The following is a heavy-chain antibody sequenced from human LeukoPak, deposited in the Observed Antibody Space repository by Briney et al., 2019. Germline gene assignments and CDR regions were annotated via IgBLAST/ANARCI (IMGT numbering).Heavy chain of an antibody. CDR2: ISSSGGST. V-gene: IGHV3-23*01. CDR1: RFTFSIYG. J-gene: IGHJ4*02. Sequence: GGSLRLSCAASRFTFSIYGMSWVRQAPGKGLEWVSGISSSGGSTFYTDSVKGRFTISRDNSKNTLYLQMNSLRAEDTAVYYCAKVYSSVWTHVGHFDYWGQGTLVTVSS. D-gene: IGHD6-19*01. CDR3: AKVYSSVWTHVGHFDY.